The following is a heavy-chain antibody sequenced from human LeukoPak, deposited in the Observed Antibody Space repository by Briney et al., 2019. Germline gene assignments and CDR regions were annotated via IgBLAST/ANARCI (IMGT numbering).Heavy chain of an antibody. CDR3: ARTYYGSGREGFDY. D-gene: IGHD3-10*01. CDR1: GFTFSSYW. J-gene: IGHJ4*02. V-gene: IGHV3-74*01. CDR2: INSDGSST. Sequence: GGSLRLSCAASGFTFSSYWMHWVRQAPGKGLVWVSRINSDGSSTSYADSVKGRFTISRDNAKNTLYLQMNSLRAEDTAVYCCARTYYGSGREGFDYWGQGTLVTVSS.